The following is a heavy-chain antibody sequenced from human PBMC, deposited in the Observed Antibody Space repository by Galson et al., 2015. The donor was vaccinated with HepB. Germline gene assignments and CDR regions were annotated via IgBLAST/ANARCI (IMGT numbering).Heavy chain of an antibody. CDR1: GFTFYDYA. Sequence: SLRLSCAASGFTFYDYAMHWVRQVPGKGPEWVAGISWNGGTITYADSVKGRFTISRDNAKNSLYLQMRSPRVEDTAFYFCAKAPRGSYYVTYFDLWGRGTLVTVSS. V-gene: IGHV3-9*01. J-gene: IGHJ4*02. CDR2: ISWNGGTI. CDR3: AKAPRGSYYVTYFDL. D-gene: IGHD3-10*01.